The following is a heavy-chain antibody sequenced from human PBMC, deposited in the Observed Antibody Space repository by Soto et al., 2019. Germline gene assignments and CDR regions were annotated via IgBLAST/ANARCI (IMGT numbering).Heavy chain of an antibody. V-gene: IGHV1-18*01. J-gene: IGHJ4*02. CDR3: AKVSSGSSYGYDDY. D-gene: IGHD5-18*01. Sequence: ASVKVSCKASGYTFTNYGFSWVRQAPGQGLEWMGWISGYNGNTNYAERLQGRVTMTTDTSTSTAYMELESLRYDDTAVYYCAKVSSGSSYGYDDYWGQGTLVTVSS. CDR1: GYTFTNYG. CDR2: ISGYNGNT.